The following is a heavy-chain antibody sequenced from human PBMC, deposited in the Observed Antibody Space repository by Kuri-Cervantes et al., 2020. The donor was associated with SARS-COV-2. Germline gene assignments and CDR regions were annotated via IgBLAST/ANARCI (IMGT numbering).Heavy chain of an antibody. Sequence: SETLSLTCAVSGYSISSGYYWGWIRQPPGKGLGWIGSIYYSGSTYYNPSLKSRVTISVDTSKNQFSLKLSSVTAADTAVYYCALRIVATIGFDYWGQGTLVTVSS. J-gene: IGHJ4*02. CDR2: IYYSGST. CDR1: GYSISSGYY. V-gene: IGHV4-38-2*01. D-gene: IGHD5-12*01. CDR3: ALRIVATIGFDY.